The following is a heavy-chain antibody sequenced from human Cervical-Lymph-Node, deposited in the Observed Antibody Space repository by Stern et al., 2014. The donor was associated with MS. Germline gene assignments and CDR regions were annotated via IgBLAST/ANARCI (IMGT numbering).Heavy chain of an antibody. CDR1: GFTFKEYS. CDR3: AREDYTQDFDY. V-gene: IGHV3-21*01. J-gene: IGHJ4*02. Sequence: VQLVQSGGGLVQPGGSLRLSCAASGFTFKEYSMNWVRQAPGKGLEWVSSIHSGSSDIHYADSVKGRFTISRDNVKNSLYLQMNSLRAEDTALYYCAREDYTQDFDYWGRGTLVTVSS. CDR2: IHSGSSDI. D-gene: IGHD4-11*01.